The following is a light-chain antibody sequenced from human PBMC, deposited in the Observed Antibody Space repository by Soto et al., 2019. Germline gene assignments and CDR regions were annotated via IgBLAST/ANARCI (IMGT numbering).Light chain of an antibody. V-gene: IGLV2-14*01. Sequence: QSALTQPASVSGSPGQSITISCTGTSSDVGGYSYVSWYQQHPGKTPKLMIFEVNSRPSRVSNRFSGSKSGNTASLTISGLQAEDEADYYCSSYTSSGLYVFGTGTKLTVL. CDR2: EVN. CDR1: SSDVGGYSY. J-gene: IGLJ1*01. CDR3: SSYTSSGLYV.